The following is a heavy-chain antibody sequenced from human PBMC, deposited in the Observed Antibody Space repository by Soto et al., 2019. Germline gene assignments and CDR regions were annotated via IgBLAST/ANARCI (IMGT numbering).Heavy chain of an antibody. CDR2: ISYDGSNK. CDR1: GFTFSSYA. J-gene: IGHJ6*02. V-gene: IGHV3-30-3*01. D-gene: IGHD2-8*01. Sequence: AGGSLRLSCAASGFTFSSYAMHWVRQAPGKGLEWVAVISYDGSNKYYADSVKGRFTISRDNSKNTLYLQMNSLRAEDTAVYYCAREGVAMKTYYYGMDVWGQGTTVTVSS. CDR3: AREGVAMKTYYYGMDV.